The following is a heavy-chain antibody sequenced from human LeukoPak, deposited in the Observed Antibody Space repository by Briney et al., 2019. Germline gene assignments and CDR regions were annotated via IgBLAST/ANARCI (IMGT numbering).Heavy chain of an antibody. CDR1: GGTFSSYA. CDR3: AREAVGGLVGVRATAEYFQH. J-gene: IGHJ1*01. D-gene: IGHD6-6*01. V-gene: IGHV1-69*01. Sequence: SVKVSCKASGGTFSSYAISRVRQAPGQGLEWMGGIIPIFGTANYAQKFQGRVTITADESTSTAYMELSSLRSEDTAVYYCAREAVGGLVGVRATAEYFQHWGQGTLVTVSS. CDR2: IIPIFGTA.